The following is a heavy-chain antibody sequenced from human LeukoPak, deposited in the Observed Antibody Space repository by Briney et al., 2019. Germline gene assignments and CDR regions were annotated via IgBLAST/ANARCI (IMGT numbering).Heavy chain of an antibody. CDR2: ISSSSSYI. CDR3: ARDLSGVTGYTYGRGIDY. Sequence: GGSLRLSCAASGFTFSSYSMNWDRQAPGKGLEWVSSISSSSSYIYYADSVKGRFTISRDNAKNSLYLQMNSLRAEDTAVYYCARDLSGVTGYTYGRGIDYWGQGTLVTVSS. J-gene: IGHJ4*02. CDR1: GFTFSSYS. D-gene: IGHD5-18*01. V-gene: IGHV3-21*01.